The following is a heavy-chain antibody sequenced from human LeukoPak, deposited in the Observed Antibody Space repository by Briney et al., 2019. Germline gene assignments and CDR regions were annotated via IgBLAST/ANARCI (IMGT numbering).Heavy chain of an antibody. CDR3: ARVTYNWNEGPV. CDR2: ISESGAST. D-gene: IGHD1-1*01. CDR1: AFTFNTFD. Sequence: GGSLRLSCSVSAFTFNTFDNFAMNWVRQAPGKGLEWVAAISESGASTYYAASVKGRFTISRDNAKNSLCLQMNSLRAEDTAVYYCARVTYNWNEGPVWGKGTTVTISS. V-gene: IGHV3-21*01. J-gene: IGHJ6*04.